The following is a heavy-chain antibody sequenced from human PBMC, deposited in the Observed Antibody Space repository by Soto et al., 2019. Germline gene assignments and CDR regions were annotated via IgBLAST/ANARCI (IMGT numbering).Heavy chain of an antibody. J-gene: IGHJ6*03. V-gene: IGHV3-9*01. CDR2: ISWNSGSI. CDR3: AKDSSSAEYYYYYMDV. CDR1: VFTFDDCA. Sequence: GGSVRLSCTASVFTFDDCATHWDRRAPGEGLEWVSGISWNSGSIGYADSVKGRFTISRDNAKNSLYLQMNSLRAEDTALYYCAKDSSSAEYYYYYMDVWGKGTTVTVSS. D-gene: IGHD6-6*01.